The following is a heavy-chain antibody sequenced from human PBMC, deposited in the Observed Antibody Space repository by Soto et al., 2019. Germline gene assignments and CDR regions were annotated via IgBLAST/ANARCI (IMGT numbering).Heavy chain of an antibody. CDR2: INHSGST. J-gene: IGHJ4*02. CDR3: ARGWARGQDFDY. V-gene: IGHV4-34*01. CDR1: GGSFSGYD. Sequence: SETLSLTCAVYGGSFSGYDWSWIRQPPGKGLEWIGEINHSGSTNYNPSLKSRVTISVDTSKNQFSLKLSSVTAADTAVYYCARGWARGQDFDYWGQGTLVTVSS. D-gene: IGHD7-27*01.